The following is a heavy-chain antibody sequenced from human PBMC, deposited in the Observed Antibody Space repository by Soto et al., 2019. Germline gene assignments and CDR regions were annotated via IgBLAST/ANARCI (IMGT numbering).Heavy chain of an antibody. D-gene: IGHD3-3*01. V-gene: IGHV4-34*01. Sequence: PGKGLEWIGEINHSGSTNYNPSLKSRVTISVDTSKNQFSLKLSSVTAADTAVYYCARGGYDFWSGYYSGLYYSYGMDVWGEGISVT. J-gene: IGHJ6*02. CDR2: INHSGST. CDR3: ARGGYDFWSGYYSGLYYSYGMDV.